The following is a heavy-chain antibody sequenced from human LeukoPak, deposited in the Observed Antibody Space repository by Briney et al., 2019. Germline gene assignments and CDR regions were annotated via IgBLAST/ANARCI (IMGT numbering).Heavy chain of an antibody. CDR3: AKDEVPVVLLWFGGLDY. V-gene: IGHV3-23*01. J-gene: IGHJ4*02. CDR1: GFTFSSYA. CDR2: ISGSGGST. Sequence: PGGSLRLSCAASGFTFSSYAMSWVRQAPGKGLEWVSAISGSGGSTYYADSVKGRFTISRDNSKNTLYLQMNSLRAEDTAVYYCAKDEVPVVLLWFGGLDYWGQGTLVTVSS. D-gene: IGHD3-10*01.